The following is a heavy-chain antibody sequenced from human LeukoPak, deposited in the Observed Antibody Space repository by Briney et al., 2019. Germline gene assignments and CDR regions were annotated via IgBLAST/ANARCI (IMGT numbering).Heavy chain of an antibody. J-gene: IGHJ4*02. V-gene: IGHV3-74*01. CDR2: IDGDGSST. Sequence: HAGGSLRLSCAASGFTFNIYWMQWVRQAPGKGLVWVSRIDGDGSSTNYADSVKGRFTISRDNAKNTLYLQMNSLRAEDTAVYYCARGDSGYCYYWAQGTLVTVSS. CDR3: ARGDSGYCYY. D-gene: IGHD5-12*01. CDR1: GFTFNIYW.